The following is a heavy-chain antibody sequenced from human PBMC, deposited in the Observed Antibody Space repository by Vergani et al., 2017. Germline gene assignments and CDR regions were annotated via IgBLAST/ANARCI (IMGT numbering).Heavy chain of an antibody. Sequence: QVQLHESGPGLVKPSQTLSLTCTVSGGSITSGSFYCSWIRLPAGKGLEWIGRIHSSGTTNYNPSLKSRVTLSVDTSKNQLSLRMTSVTAADTAVYYCARDSWTSELRGVYWFDTLGQGTLVSVSS. CDR3: ARDSWTSELRGVYWFDT. D-gene: IGHD3-10*01. V-gene: IGHV4-61*02. CDR2: IHSSGTT. CDR1: GGSITSGSFY. J-gene: IGHJ5*02.